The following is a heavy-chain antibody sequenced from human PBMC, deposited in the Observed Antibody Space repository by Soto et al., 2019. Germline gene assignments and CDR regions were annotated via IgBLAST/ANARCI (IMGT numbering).Heavy chain of an antibody. Sequence: QVQLVQSGAEVKKPGASVKVSCKASGYTFSTYLLHWVRQAPGQRLEWMGWINAGNGNTKYSQKFQGRVTLTRDTSASTAYMELSRLRSEDTAVYYCASPSYGSGRYYWGQGTLVTVSS. J-gene: IGHJ4*02. CDR2: INAGNGNT. D-gene: IGHD3-10*01. CDR1: GYTFSTYL. V-gene: IGHV1-3*01. CDR3: ASPSYGSGRYY.